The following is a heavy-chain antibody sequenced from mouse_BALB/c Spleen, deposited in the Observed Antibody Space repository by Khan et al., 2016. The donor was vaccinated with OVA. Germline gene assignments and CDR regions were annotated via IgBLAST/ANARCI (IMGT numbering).Heavy chain of an antibody. J-gene: IGHJ2*01. V-gene: IGHV3-2*02. CDR2: ISYSGNT. D-gene: IGHD4-1*01. CDR3: ARISGGDFDY. CDR1: GYSITSDYA. Sequence: EVQLVESGPGLVKPSQSLSLTCTVTGYSITSDYAWNWIRQFPGNELEWMGFISYSGNTNYNPSLTSRISITRDTSENQFFLQLNSVTTEDTATYYCARISGGDFDYWGQGTTLTVSS.